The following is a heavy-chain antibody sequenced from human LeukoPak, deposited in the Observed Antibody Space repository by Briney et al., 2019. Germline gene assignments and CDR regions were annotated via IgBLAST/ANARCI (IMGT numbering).Heavy chain of an antibody. D-gene: IGHD1-7*01. CDR1: GYTFTSYG. Sequence: ASVKVSFKASGYTFTSYGISWVRQAPGQGLEWMGLISAYNGNTNYAQKLQGRVTMTTDTPTSTAYMELRSLSSADTAVYYCARDGTMMGAFDLWGQGTMVTVSS. V-gene: IGHV1-18*01. CDR3: ARDGTMMGAFDL. CDR2: ISAYNGNT. J-gene: IGHJ3*01.